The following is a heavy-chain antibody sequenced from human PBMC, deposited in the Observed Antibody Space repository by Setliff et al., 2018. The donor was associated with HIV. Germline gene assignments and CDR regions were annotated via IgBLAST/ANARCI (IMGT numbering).Heavy chain of an antibody. D-gene: IGHD6-25*01. V-gene: IGHV3-9*01. J-gene: IGHJ4*02. CDR2: ITWQGGLL. CDR3: ARDPPKSGWTLES. Sequence: GGSLRLSCAASGFIFGTYAMHWVRQPPGKGLEWVSGITWQGGLLGYADSVKGRFTISRDNSKDTVYLQMNSLRAEDTAVYYCARDPPKSGWTLESWGQGTLVTVSS. CDR1: GFIFGTYA.